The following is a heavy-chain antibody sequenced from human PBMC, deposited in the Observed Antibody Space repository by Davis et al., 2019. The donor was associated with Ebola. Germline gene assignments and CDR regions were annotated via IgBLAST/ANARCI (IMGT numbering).Heavy chain of an antibody. Sequence: PSETLSLTCTVSGGSISSYYWSWIRQPPGKGLEWIGYIHYSGSTNYNPSLKSRVTISEDTSKNKFSLKLSSVTAADTAVYYCARGAAAGTGYYFDYWGQGTLVTVSS. J-gene: IGHJ4*02. CDR2: IHYSGST. D-gene: IGHD6-13*01. CDR1: GGSISSYY. V-gene: IGHV4-59*01. CDR3: ARGAAAGTGYYFDY.